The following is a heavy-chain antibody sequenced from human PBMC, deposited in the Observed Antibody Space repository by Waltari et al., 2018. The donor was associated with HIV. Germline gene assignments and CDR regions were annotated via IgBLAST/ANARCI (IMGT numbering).Heavy chain of an antibody. CDR3: AKDKGRYYDSSAYPLDY. Sequence: QVQLVASGGGVVQPGRSLRLSCAASGFTFSSYGVHWVRQAPGKGLEWVAVISYDGSNKYYADAVKGRFTISRDNSKNTLYLQMNSLRAEDTAVYYCAKDKGRYYDSSAYPLDYWGQGTLVTVSS. J-gene: IGHJ4*02. V-gene: IGHV3-30*18. D-gene: IGHD3-22*01. CDR1: GFTFSSYG. CDR2: ISYDGSNK.